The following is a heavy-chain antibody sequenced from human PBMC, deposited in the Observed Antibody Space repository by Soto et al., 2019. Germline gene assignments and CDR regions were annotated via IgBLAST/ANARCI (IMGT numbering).Heavy chain of an antibody. CDR1: GGSISSYY. Sequence: SETLSLTCTVSGGSISSYYWSWIRQPPGKGLEWIGYIYYSGSTNYNPSLKSRVTISVDTSKNQFSLKLSSVTAADTAVYYCARGKMGIAAAGGSWYFDLWGRGTLVTVSS. V-gene: IGHV4-59*01. J-gene: IGHJ2*01. CDR3: ARGKMGIAAAGGSWYFDL. D-gene: IGHD6-13*01. CDR2: IYYSGST.